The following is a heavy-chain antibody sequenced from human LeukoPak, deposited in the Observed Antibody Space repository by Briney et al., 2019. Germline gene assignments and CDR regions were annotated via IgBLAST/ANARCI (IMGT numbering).Heavy chain of an antibody. CDR1: GGSISAYY. V-gene: IGHV4-59*08. J-gene: IGHJ4*02. CDR3: ARHYYDTSGYYYFDY. D-gene: IGHD3-22*01. CDR2: IYYSGST. Sequence: SETLSLTCNVSGGSISAYYWSWIRQPPGKGLEYMGYIYYSGSTDYNPSFKSRITISVDTSKNQFSLKLSSVTDADTAVYYCARHYYDTSGYYYFDYWGQGTLVTVSS.